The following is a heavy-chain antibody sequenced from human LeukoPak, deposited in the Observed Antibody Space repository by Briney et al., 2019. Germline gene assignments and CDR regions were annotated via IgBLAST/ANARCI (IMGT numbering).Heavy chain of an antibody. J-gene: IGHJ4*02. CDR3: ARATGESSYDFWSGYPYYFDY. D-gene: IGHD3-3*01. V-gene: IGHV1-8*01. CDR2: MNPNSGNT. CDR1: GYTFTSYD. Sequence: ASVKVSCKASGYTFTSYDINWVRQATGQGLEWMGWMNPNSGNTGYAQKFQGRITMTRNTSISTAYMELSSLRSEDTAVYYCARATGESSYDFWSGYPYYFDYWGQGTLVTVSS.